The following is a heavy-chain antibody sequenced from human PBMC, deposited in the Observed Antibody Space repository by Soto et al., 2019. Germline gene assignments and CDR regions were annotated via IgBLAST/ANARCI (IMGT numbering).Heavy chain of an antibody. CDR1: GFTFSSYG. J-gene: IGHJ2*01. CDR3: AKFSKTALAGQEWYFDL. CDR2: ISYDGNYK. Sequence: QVQLVESGGGVVEPGRSLRLSCVASGFTFSSYGMQWVRQAPGKGLEWVTVISYDGNYKYYANSVKGRFTISRDDSQNTVFLQMNSLRAEDTALYYCAKFSKTALAGQEWYFDLWGRDTLVTVSS. V-gene: IGHV3-30*18. D-gene: IGHD5-18*01.